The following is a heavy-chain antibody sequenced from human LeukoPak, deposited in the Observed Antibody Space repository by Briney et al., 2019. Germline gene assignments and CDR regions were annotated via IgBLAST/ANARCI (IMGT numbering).Heavy chain of an antibody. CDR2: IYYSEST. Sequence: ASETLSLTCTVSGGSISSSSHYWGWIRQPPGKGLEWIGSIYYSESTQYNPSLKSRVTISVDTSKNQISLKLSSVTAADTAVYYCARVADSVVGASDFDFWGQGTLVTVSS. J-gene: IGHJ4*02. V-gene: IGHV4-39*07. CDR3: ARVADSVVGASDFDF. D-gene: IGHD1-26*01. CDR1: GGSISSSSHY.